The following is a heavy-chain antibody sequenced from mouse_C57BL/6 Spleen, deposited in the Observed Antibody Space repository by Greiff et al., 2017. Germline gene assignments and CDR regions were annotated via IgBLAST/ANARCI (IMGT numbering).Heavy chain of an antibody. J-gene: IGHJ3*01. CDR3: ARDYYGSSYGAWFAY. V-gene: IGHV1-26*01. Sequence: VQLQQSGPELVKPGASVKISCKASGYTFTDYYMNWVKQSHGKSLEWIGDINPNNGGTSYNQKFKGKATLTVDKSSSTAYVELRSLTSEDSAVYYCARDYYGSSYGAWFAYWGQGTLVTVSA. D-gene: IGHD1-1*01. CDR1: GYTFTDYY. CDR2: INPNNGGT.